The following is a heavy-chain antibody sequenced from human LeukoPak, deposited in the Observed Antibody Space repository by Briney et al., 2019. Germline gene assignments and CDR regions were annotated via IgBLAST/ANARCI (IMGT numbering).Heavy chain of an antibody. V-gene: IGHV3-11*04. CDR1: GFTFSDYY. Sequence: PGGSLRLSCAASGFTFSDYYMSWIRQAPGKGLEWVSYISSSGSTIYYADSVKGRFTISRDNAKNSLYLQMNSLRAEDTAVYCCARDPVAAAQFDYWGQGTLVTVSS. CDR3: ARDPVAAAQFDY. CDR2: ISSSGSTI. D-gene: IGHD6-13*01. J-gene: IGHJ4*02.